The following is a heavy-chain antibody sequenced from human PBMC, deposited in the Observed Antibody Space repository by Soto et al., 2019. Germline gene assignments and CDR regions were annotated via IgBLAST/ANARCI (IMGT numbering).Heavy chain of an antibody. J-gene: IGHJ4*02. CDR1: GFTFSDYY. Sequence: EVQLVESGGGLVQPGGSLRLSCAASGFTFSDYYIDWVRQVPGKGLEWIGRTRNKANSYATEYVASVKGRFSISRDDSKDSMYLQMNSLKTEDTAVYYCARDTGGSYDYWGQGALVTVSS. CDR2: TRNKANSYAT. CDR3: ARDTGGSYDY. V-gene: IGHV3-72*01. D-gene: IGHD1-26*01.